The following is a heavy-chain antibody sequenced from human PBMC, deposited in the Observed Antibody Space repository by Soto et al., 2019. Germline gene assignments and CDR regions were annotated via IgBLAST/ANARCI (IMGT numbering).Heavy chain of an antibody. J-gene: IGHJ6*04. CDR3: ARGVTKRMEV. CDR2: ISSSSSYI. Sequence: PGWSLRLSCAASGFTFSSYSMDLVRQAPGKGLEWVSSISSSSSYIYYADSVKGRLTISRDNAKNSLYLQMNSLRAEDTAVYYCARGVTKRMEVWGEGTKVTVSS. V-gene: IGHV3-21*01. CDR1: GFTFSSYS. D-gene: IGHD1-26*01.